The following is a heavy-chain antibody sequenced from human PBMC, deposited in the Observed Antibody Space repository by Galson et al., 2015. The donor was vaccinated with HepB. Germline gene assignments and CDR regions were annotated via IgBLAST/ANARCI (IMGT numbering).Heavy chain of an antibody. D-gene: IGHD3-22*01. CDR1: GVTFSSFG. CDR2: ITPTSGTT. Sequence: SVKVSCKASGVTFSSFGISWVRQVPGQGLEWMGEITPTSGTTKYSWKFQGRVKITADEFTTTVYMEMTSLRSEDTAVYYCARDHNHYDTSAQKGADDGFDIWGQGTVVTVSS. CDR3: ARDHNHYDTSAQKGADDGFDI. J-gene: IGHJ3*02. V-gene: IGHV1-69*13.